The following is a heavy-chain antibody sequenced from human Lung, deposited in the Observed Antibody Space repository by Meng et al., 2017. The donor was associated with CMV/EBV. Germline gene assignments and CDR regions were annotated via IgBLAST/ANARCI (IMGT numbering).Heavy chain of an antibody. Sequence: QVQLQQWGAGLLKPSETLSPTCAVYGGSFSGYYWSWIRQPPGKGLEWIGEINHSGSTNYNPSLKSRVTISVDTSKNQFSLKLSSVTAADTAVYYCARPGIAAAGISKYYFDYWGQGTLVTVSS. D-gene: IGHD6-13*01. CDR3: ARPGIAAAGISKYYFDY. CDR1: GGSFSGYY. J-gene: IGHJ4*02. V-gene: IGHV4-34*01. CDR2: INHSGST.